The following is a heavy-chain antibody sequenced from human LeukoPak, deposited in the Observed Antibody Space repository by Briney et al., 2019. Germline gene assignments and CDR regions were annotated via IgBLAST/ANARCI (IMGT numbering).Heavy chain of an antibody. CDR1: GFIFSARA. D-gene: IGHD3-22*01. Sequence: GGSLRLSCAASGFIFSARAMTWVRKAPGKGLEWVSYITASGDSTHYADSVKGRFIISRDSTKNTLYLQMNSLSAEDTAVYYCAKDRYDTSVWPSYYAMDVWGQGTTVTVSS. CDR2: ITASGDST. V-gene: IGHV3-23*01. CDR3: AKDRYDTSVWPSYYAMDV. J-gene: IGHJ6*02.